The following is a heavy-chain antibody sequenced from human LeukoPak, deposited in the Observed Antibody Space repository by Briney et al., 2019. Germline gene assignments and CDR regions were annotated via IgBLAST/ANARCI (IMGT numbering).Heavy chain of an antibody. Sequence: ASVKVSCKASGYTFISYGITWVRQAPGQGLEWMGWISTDNANTNYAQKFQGRVTMTTDTSTSTAYMDLGSLRSDDTAVYYCAGNAVTWSGAQYIDYWGQGALVTVSS. V-gene: IGHV1-18*01. CDR3: AGNAVTWSGAQYIDY. D-gene: IGHD3-10*01. CDR2: ISTDNANT. J-gene: IGHJ4*02. CDR1: GYTFISYG.